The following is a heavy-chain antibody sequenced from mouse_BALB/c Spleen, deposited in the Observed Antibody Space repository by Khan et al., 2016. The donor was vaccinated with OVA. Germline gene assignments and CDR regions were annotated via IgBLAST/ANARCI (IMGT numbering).Heavy chain of an antibody. CDR2: ISPGSGDT. V-gene: IGHV1-77*01. CDR3: ARRNYFGYTFAY. J-gene: IGHJ3*01. CDR1: GYTFTDYY. D-gene: IGHD1-2*01. Sequence: QVQLQQSGAELARPGASVKLSCKASGYTFTDYYINWVKQRTGQGLEWIGEISPGSGDTYYHEKFKGQATLTADKSSSTAYMQLSSLTSEASAVYFCARRNYFGYTFAYWGQGTLVTVSA.